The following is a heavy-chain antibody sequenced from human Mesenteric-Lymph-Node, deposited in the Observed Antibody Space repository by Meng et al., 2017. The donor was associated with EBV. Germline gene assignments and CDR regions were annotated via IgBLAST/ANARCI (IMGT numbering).Heavy chain of an antibody. D-gene: IGHD4-23*01. Sequence: PGAESKKPGESRKITCKGSGYRFTSYWIGWVRQTPGKGLEWMWIIYPGDSDTRYSPSFQGQVTISADKSISTAYLQWSSLKASDTAMYYCARQQGNSGGDYWGQGTLVTVSS. J-gene: IGHJ4*02. V-gene: IGHV5-51*01. CDR3: ARQQGNSGGDY. CDR2: IYPGDSDT. CDR1: GYRFTSYW.